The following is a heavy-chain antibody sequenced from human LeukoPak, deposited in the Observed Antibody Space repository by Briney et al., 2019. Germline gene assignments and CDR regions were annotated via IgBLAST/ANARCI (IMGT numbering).Heavy chain of an antibody. Sequence: PSETLSLTCTVSGGSISSSSYSWGWIRQPPGKGLEWIGSIYYSGSTYYNPSLKSRVTISVDTSKNQFSLKLSSVTAADTAVYYCARDRYYYDSSGYYYFDYWGQGTLVTVSS. V-gene: IGHV4-39*07. D-gene: IGHD3-22*01. CDR3: ARDRYYYDSSGYYYFDY. J-gene: IGHJ4*02. CDR2: IYYSGST. CDR1: GGSISSSSYS.